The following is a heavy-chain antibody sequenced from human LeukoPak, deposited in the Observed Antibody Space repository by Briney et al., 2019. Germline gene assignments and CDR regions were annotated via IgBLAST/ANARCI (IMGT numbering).Heavy chain of an antibody. D-gene: IGHD1-26*01. Sequence: AASVKVSCKASGYTFTGYYMHWVRQAPGQGLEWMGWINPNSGGTNYAQKFQGRVTMTRDTSISTAYMELSRLRSDDTAVYYCARDLQSWRELLRGGNWFDPWGQGTLVTVSS. V-gene: IGHV1-2*02. CDR3: ARDLQSWRELLRGGNWFDP. CDR2: INPNSGGT. J-gene: IGHJ5*02. CDR1: GYTFTGYY.